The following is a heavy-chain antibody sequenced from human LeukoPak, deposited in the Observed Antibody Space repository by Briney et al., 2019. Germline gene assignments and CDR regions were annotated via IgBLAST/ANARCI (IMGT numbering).Heavy chain of an antibody. D-gene: IGHD3-10*01. CDR1: GYSISSDFY. Sequence: ETLSLTCTVSGYSISSDFYWGWIRQPPGKGLEWIASIYHSGSTYYNPSLKSRVTISVDTSKNQFSLKLSSVTAADTAVYYCARGPFGYYGSGSYYNSLAAFDIWGQGTMVTVSS. CDR2: IYHSGST. CDR3: ARGPFGYYGSGSYYNSLAAFDI. V-gene: IGHV4-38-2*02. J-gene: IGHJ3*02.